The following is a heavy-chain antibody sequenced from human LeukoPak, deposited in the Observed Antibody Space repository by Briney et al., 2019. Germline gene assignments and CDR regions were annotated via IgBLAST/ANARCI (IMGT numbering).Heavy chain of an antibody. J-gene: IGHJ4*02. CDR3: ARGSPRGDDY. D-gene: IGHD3-3*01. V-gene: IGHV4-61*01. Sequence: SETLSLTCTVSGGSVSSGSYYWSWIRQPPGKGLEWIGYIYYSGSTNYNPSLKSRVTISVDTSKNQFSLKLSSVTAADTAVYYCARGSPRGDDYWGQGTLVTVSS. CDR1: GGSVSSGSYY. CDR2: IYYSGST.